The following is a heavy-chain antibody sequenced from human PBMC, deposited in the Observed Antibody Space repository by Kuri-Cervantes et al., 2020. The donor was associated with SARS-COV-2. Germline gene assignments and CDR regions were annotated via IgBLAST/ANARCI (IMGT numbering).Heavy chain of an antibody. Sequence: GGSLRLSCAGSGFTFSNFWMSWVRQAPGKGLEWVANIKQDGSQKYYVDSVKGRFTLSRDNAKNSLYLQMNSLRAEDSAVYYCARDADGGWFSGDSWGQGTLVTVSS. J-gene: IGHJ4*02. CDR1: GFTFSNFW. CDR2: IKQDGSQK. V-gene: IGHV3-7*03. D-gene: IGHD6-19*01. CDR3: ARDADGGWFSGDS.